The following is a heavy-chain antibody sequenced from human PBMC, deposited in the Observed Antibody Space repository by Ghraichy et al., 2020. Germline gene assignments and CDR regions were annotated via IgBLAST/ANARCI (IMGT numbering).Heavy chain of an antibody. CDR1: GGSISSYY. D-gene: IGHD2-2*01. CDR3: ARDGVLGYCSSTSCLRGWYFDL. CDR2: IYYSGST. V-gene: IGHV4-59*01. Sequence: SETLSLTCTVSGGSISSYYWSWIRQPPGKGLEWIGYIYYSGSTNYNPSLKSRVTISVDTSKNQFSLKLSSVTAADTAVYYCARDGVLGYCSSTSCLRGWYFDLWGRGTLVTVSS. J-gene: IGHJ2*01.